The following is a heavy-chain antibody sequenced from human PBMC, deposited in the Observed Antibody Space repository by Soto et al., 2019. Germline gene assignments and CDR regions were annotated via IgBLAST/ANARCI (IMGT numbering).Heavy chain of an antibody. CDR1: GFTFSSYA. Sequence: GGSLRLSCAASGFTFSSYAMSWVRQAPGKGLEWVSAISGSGGSTYYADSVKGRFTISRDNSKNTLYLQMNSLRAEDTAVYYCAKDVPGGSGSYYYYGMDVWGQGTTVTVSS. J-gene: IGHJ6*02. V-gene: IGHV3-23*01. D-gene: IGHD3-10*01. CDR3: AKDVPGGSGSYYYYGMDV. CDR2: ISGSGGST.